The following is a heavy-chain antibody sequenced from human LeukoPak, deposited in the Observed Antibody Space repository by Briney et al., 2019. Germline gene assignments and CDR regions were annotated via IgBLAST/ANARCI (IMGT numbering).Heavy chain of an antibody. CDR2: IYYSGST. D-gene: IGHD3-10*01. CDR3: ARVRGINNWFDP. J-gene: IGHJ5*02. Sequence: PSETLSLTCTVCGGSISSGGYYWNWIRQHPVKGLEWIGSIYYSGSTHSNPSLKSRLTISIDTSKNQFYLKLNSVTAADTALYYCARVRGINNWFDPWGQGTLVTVSS. V-gene: IGHV4-31*03. CDR1: GGSISSGGYY.